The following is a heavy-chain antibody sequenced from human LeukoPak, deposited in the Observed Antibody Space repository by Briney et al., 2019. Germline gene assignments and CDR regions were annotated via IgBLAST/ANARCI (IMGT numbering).Heavy chain of an antibody. CDR1: GYSISSGYY. D-gene: IGHD2/OR15-2a*01. J-gene: IGHJ5*02. CDR2: IYHSGST. CDR3: ARHSVGLSTFDP. V-gene: IGHV4-38-2*01. Sequence: PSETLSLTCAVSGYSISSGYYWGWIRQPPGKGLEWIGSIYHSGSTYYNPSLKSRVTISVDTSKNQFSLKLSSVTAADTAVYYCARHSVGLSTFDPWGQGTLVTVSS.